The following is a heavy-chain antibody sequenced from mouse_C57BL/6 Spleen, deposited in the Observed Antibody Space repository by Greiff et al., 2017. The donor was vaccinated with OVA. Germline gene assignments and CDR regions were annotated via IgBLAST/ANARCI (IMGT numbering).Heavy chain of an antibody. CDR3: ARRGYYGSSYDLYYFDY. CDR1: GYTFTSYW. CDR2: IDPSDSYT. Sequence: VQLQQPGAELVMPGASVKLSCKASGYTFTSYWMHWVKQRPGQGLEWIGEIDPSDSYTNYNQKFKGKSTLTVDKSSSTAYMQLSSLTSEDSAVYYCARRGYYGSSYDLYYFDYWGQGTTLTVSS. J-gene: IGHJ2*01. D-gene: IGHD1-1*01. V-gene: IGHV1-69*01.